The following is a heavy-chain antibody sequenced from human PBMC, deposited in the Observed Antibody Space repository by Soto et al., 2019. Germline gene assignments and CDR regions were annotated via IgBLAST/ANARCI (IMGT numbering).Heavy chain of an antibody. CDR3: GMGRSRWYFFDY. CDR2: INPSGGST. J-gene: IGHJ4*02. CDR1: GYTFTSYY. Sequence: ASVKVSCKASGYTFTSYYMHWVRQAPGQGLEWMGIINPSGGSTSYAQKYQGRVTTTRDTSTSTVYMELSSLRSEDTAVYYCGMGRSRWYFFDYWGQGTLVTVSS. D-gene: IGHD2-15*01. V-gene: IGHV1-46*03.